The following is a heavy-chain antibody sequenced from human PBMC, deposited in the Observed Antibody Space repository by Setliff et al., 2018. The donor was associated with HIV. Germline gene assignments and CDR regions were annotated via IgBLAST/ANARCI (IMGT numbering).Heavy chain of an antibody. CDR3: ARGFYREAMDV. J-gene: IGHJ6*02. V-gene: IGHV4-59*01. CDR2: ISYSGNT. CDR1: GGSISSYY. Sequence: PSETLSLTCTVSGGSISSYYWSWIRQPPGKELEWVGSISYSGNTDQNPSLKSRVTISQDTSNNQFSLKLSSVTAADTAVYFCARGFYREAMDVWGPGTTVTVS. D-gene: IGHD1-26*01.